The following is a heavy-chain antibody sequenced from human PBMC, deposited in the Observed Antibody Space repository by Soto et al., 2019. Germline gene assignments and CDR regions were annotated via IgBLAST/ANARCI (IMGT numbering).Heavy chain of an antibody. CDR3: ARDLGGWPDY. CDR2: FDTEDGET. Sequence: ASVKVSCKVSGYTLTELSMHWVRQAPGKGLEWMGGFDTEDGETIYAQKFQGRVTITRDTSASTAYMELSSLRSEDTAVYYCARDLGGWPDYWGQGTLVTVSS. V-gene: IGHV1-24*01. CDR1: GYTLTELS. J-gene: IGHJ4*02. D-gene: IGHD2-15*01.